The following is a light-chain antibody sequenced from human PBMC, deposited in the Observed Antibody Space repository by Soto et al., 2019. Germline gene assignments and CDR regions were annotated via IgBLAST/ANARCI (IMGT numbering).Light chain of an antibody. CDR1: QSVTNSF. Sequence: EIVLAQSPGTLSLSPGERATLSCRASQSVTNSFLSWYQQKPGQAPRLLIYGASRRATGIPDRFTGSGSGTDFTLTSSRLEPEDVAVYYCQQYVSSPWAFGQGTKVEI. J-gene: IGKJ1*01. V-gene: IGKV3-20*01. CDR3: QQYVSSPWA. CDR2: GAS.